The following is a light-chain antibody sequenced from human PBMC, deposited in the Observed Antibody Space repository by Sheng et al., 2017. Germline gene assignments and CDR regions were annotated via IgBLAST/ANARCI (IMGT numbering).Light chain of an antibody. CDR3: QQYSFYPWT. CDR2: GTS. V-gene: IGKV1-5*01. Sequence: DIQMTQSPSTLSASVGERVTITCRASQSVSTWLAWYQQKVGKAPKLLIYGTSNLGSGVPSRFSGXGSGTEXTLTISSLQPDDFATYYCQQYSFYPWTFGRGTKVEI. CDR1: QSVSTW. J-gene: IGKJ1*01.